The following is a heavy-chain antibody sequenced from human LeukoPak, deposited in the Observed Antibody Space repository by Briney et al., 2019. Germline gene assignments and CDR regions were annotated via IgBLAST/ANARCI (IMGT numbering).Heavy chain of an antibody. CDR3: ARDMGIIPYYYYYMDV. Sequence: GGSLRLSCAASGFTFRTYTINWVRQAPGKGLEWVSSIGTSTSSIYYADSVKGRFTISRDNAENSLYLQMNSLRAEDTAVYYCARDMGIIPYYYYYMDVWGKGTTVTVSS. CDR2: IGTSTSSI. J-gene: IGHJ6*03. D-gene: IGHD7-27*01. V-gene: IGHV3-21*01. CDR1: GFTFRTYT.